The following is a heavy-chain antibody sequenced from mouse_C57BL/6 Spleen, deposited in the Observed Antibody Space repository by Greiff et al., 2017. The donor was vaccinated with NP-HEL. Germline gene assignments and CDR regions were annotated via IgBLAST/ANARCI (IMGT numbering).Heavy chain of an antibody. Sequence: EVQRVESGGGLVKPGGSLKLSCAASGFTFSSYAMSWVRQTPEKRLEWVATISDGGSYTYYPDNVKGRFTISRDNAKNNLYLQMSHLKSEDTAMYYCARERGSSFWYFDVWGTGTTVTVSS. V-gene: IGHV5-4*01. CDR2: ISDGGSYT. CDR3: ARERGSSFWYFDV. D-gene: IGHD1-1*01. CDR1: GFTFSSYA. J-gene: IGHJ1*03.